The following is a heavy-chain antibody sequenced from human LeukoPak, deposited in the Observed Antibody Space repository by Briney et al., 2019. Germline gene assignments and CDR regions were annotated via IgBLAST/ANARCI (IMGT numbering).Heavy chain of an antibody. CDR1: GYSFTSYW. CDR3: ASMVVTAYHAFDI. V-gene: IGHV5-51*01. CDR2: IHPGDSDT. Sequence: AGESLKISCKGSGYSFTSYWIGWVRQLPGKGLEWMGIIHPGDSDTRYSPSFQGQVTISADKSISTAYLQWSSLKASDTAMYYCASMVVTAYHAFDIWGQGTMVTVSS. D-gene: IGHD2-21*02. J-gene: IGHJ3*02.